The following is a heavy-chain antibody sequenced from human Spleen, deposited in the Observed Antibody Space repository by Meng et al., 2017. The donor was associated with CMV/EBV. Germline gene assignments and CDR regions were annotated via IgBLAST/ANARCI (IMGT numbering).Heavy chain of an antibody. CDR1: GYTFTSYG. Sequence: ASVKVSCKASGYTFTSYGISWVRQAPGQGLEWMGWISAYNGNTNYAQKLQGRVTMTTDTSTSTAYMELRSLRSDDTAVYYCAREQRSVGIQLWSHGYYYYGMDVWGQGTTVTVSS. V-gene: IGHV1-18*01. CDR3: AREQRSVGIQLWSHGYYYYGMDV. CDR2: ISAYNGNT. D-gene: IGHD5-18*01. J-gene: IGHJ6*02.